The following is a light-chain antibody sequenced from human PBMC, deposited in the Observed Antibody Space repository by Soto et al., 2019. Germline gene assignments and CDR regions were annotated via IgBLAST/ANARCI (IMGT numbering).Light chain of an antibody. Sequence: QSALTQPASVSGSPGQSITIACTGTNRDVGSYNLVSWYQQRPGEAPKLIISEVRNRPSGISYRFTGSKSGNTASLTISGLQAEDEADYYCNSQRSSGTRVFGTGTKVTVL. J-gene: IGLJ1*01. CDR3: NSQRSSGTRV. CDR1: NRDVGSYNL. CDR2: EVR. V-gene: IGLV2-14*01.